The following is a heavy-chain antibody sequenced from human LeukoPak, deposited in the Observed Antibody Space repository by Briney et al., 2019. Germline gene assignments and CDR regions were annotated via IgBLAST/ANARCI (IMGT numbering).Heavy chain of an antibody. D-gene: IGHD4-17*01. CDR2: ISSSSSYI. CDR1: GFTFSSYG. Sequence: GGSLRLSCAASGFTFSSYGINWVRQAPGKGLEWVSSISSSSSYIYYADSVKGRFTISRDNSKNTLYLQMNSLRAEDTAVYYCARVRTANYGDYGGSFDYWGQGTLVTVSS. CDR3: ARVRTANYGDYGGSFDY. J-gene: IGHJ4*02. V-gene: IGHV3-21*01.